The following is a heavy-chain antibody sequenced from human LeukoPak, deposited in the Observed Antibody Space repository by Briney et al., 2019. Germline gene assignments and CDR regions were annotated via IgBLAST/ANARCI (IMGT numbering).Heavy chain of an antibody. V-gene: IGHV4-39*07. CDR1: GGSISSSSYY. D-gene: IGHD4-17*01. CDR3: ARGTITTVTGS. CDR2: IYYSGST. J-gene: IGHJ5*02. Sequence: SETLSLTCTVSGGSISSSSYYWGWIRQPPGKGLEWIGSIYYSGSTYYNPSLKSRVTISVDTSKNQFSLKLSSVTAADTAVYYCARGTITTVTGSWGPGTLVTVSS.